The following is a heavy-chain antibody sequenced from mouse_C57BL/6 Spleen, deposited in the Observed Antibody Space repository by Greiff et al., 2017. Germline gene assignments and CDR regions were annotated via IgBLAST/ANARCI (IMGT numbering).Heavy chain of an antibody. CDR1: GFTFSSYS. CDR3: VRQSGTGSDY. CDR2: ISGGGGNT. Sequence: EVMLVESGGGLVKPGGSLKLSCAASGFTFSSYSMSWVRQTPEKRLEWVATISGGGGNTYYPDRVKGRFTISRDNAKNTLYLQMSSLGSEDTALCYCVRQSGTGSDYWGQGTTLTVSA. J-gene: IGHJ2*01. V-gene: IGHV5-9*01.